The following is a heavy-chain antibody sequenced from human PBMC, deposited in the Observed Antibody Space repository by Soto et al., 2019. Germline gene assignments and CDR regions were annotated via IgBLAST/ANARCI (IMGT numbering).Heavy chain of an antibody. J-gene: IGHJ6*02. CDR1: GFTFDDYA. Sequence: EEQLVESGGGLVQPGRSLRLSCAASGFTFDDYAMHWVRQAPGKGLEWVSGVNWNSGRIGYADSVKGRFTISRDNAKTSLYLQMNSLRAEDTDLYYCAKDRGSGSYAANYYYYGMDVWGQGTTVTVSS. D-gene: IGHD3-10*01. V-gene: IGHV3-9*01. CDR3: AKDRGSGSYAANYYYYGMDV. CDR2: VNWNSGRI.